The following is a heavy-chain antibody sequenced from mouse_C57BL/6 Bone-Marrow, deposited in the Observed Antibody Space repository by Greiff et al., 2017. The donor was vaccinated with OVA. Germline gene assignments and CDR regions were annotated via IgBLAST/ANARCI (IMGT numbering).Heavy chain of an antibody. D-gene: IGHD1-1*01. V-gene: IGHV1-26*01. CDR3: AREGTTEGAMDY. CDR1: GYTFTDYY. CDR2: INPNNGGT. Sequence: EVQLQQSGPELVKPGASVKISCKASGYTFTDYYMNWVKQSHGKSLEWIGDINPNNGGTSYNQKFKGKATLTVDKSSSTAYMELRSLTSEDSAVYYCAREGTTEGAMDYWGQGTSVTVSS. J-gene: IGHJ4*01.